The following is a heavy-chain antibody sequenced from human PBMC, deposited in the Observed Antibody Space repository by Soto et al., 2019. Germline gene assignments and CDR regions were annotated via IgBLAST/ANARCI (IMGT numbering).Heavy chain of an antibody. CDR3: AKVFGLPSPWLVSGGMDF. V-gene: IGHV3-30*18. J-gene: IGHJ6*02. D-gene: IGHD6-19*01. CDR2: ISYDGSSK. CDR1: GFSFSAYG. Sequence: GGSLRLSCAASGFSFSAYGMHWVRQAPGKGLQWLAVISYDGSSKYYVDSVKGRFTISRDNSNNTLYLHMNSMRPEDTAVYYRAKVFGLPSPWLVSGGMDFWGQGTTVTVSS.